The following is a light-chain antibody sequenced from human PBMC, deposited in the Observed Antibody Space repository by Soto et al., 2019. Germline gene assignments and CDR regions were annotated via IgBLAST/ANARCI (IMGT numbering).Light chain of an antibody. V-gene: IGKV1-5*01. Sequence: DIQMTQSPSTRSSSLGDRVTITCRASQSISSWLAWYQQKPGKAPKLLIYDASNLESGVPSRFIGIGSGTEFTLTISSMKPEDFGIYYCQQYENYWTFCQGTKVDIK. CDR2: DAS. CDR3: QQYENYWT. J-gene: IGKJ1*01. CDR1: QSISSW.